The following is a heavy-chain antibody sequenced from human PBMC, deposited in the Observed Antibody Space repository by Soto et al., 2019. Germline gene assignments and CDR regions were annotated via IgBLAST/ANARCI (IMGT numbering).Heavy chain of an antibody. Sequence: QVQLQESGPGLVKPSQTLSLTCTVSGGSISSGDYYWSWIRQPPGKGLEWIGYIYYSGSTYYNPSTKSRVTISVDTSKNQFSLKLRSVTAADTAVYYCARERPDGARLDPWGQGTLVTVSS. CDR2: IYYSGST. V-gene: IGHV4-30-4*01. CDR3: ARERPDGARLDP. D-gene: IGHD6-6*01. J-gene: IGHJ5*02. CDR1: GGSISSGDYY.